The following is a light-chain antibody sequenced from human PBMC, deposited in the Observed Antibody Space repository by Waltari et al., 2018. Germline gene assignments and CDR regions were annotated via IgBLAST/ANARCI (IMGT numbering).Light chain of an antibody. CDR3: QAWDSSAFV. CDR1: KLGSNY. V-gene: IGLV3-1*01. J-gene: IGLJ1*01. Sequence: SYEVTRPPSVSVSPRQRATIPCSGEKLGSNYVSWYQQKSGQSPVLVIYRDDKRPSGIPERFSGSNSGNTATLTISGTQPMDEADYYCQAWDSSAFVFGAGTKVTVL. CDR2: RDD.